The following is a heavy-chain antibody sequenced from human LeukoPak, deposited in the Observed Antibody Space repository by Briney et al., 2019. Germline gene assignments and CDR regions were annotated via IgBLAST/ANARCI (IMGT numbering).Heavy chain of an antibody. J-gene: IGHJ3*01. CDR1: GFNFNSYS. V-gene: IGHV3-21*06. CDR2: ILGSGSEM. D-gene: IGHD1-26*01. CDR3: AKVQSDIVGAVFFSFDV. Sequence: GGSLRLSCGASGFNFNSYSMNWVRRAPGKGLERVASILGSGSEMFYADSVKGRFTISRDNAENSLYLHMNSLRVEDTAVYYCAKVQSDIVGAVFFSFDVWGQGTMVSVSS.